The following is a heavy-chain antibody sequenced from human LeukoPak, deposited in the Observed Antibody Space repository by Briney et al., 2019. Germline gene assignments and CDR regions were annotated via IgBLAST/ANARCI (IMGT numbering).Heavy chain of an antibody. CDR3: AREPAAIDY. CDR1: LGSLRGYY. J-gene: IGHJ4*02. CDR2: INDSVII. V-gene: IGHV4-34*01. Sequence: PSETLSLTRALSLGSLRGYYWSWIPQPPGKGLEWSGEINDSVIIKYNPSLKRRVTISVDTSKNQFSLKLRSATAADTAVYYCAREPAAIDYWGQGTLVTVSS. D-gene: IGHD2-2*01.